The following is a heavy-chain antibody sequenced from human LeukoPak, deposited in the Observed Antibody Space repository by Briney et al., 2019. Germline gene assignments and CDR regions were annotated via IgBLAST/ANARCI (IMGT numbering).Heavy chain of an antibody. Sequence: GGSLRLSCEASGFTFSTYSMNWVRQAPGKGLEWLSYISDTSSTIYYADSVKGRFTISRDNAKNSLYLQMNSLRAEDTAVYYCARRTRVVPAAFDYWGQGTLVTVSS. D-gene: IGHD2-2*01. V-gene: IGHV3-48*01. CDR1: GFTFSTYS. J-gene: IGHJ4*02. CDR2: ISDTSSTI. CDR3: ARRTRVVPAAFDY.